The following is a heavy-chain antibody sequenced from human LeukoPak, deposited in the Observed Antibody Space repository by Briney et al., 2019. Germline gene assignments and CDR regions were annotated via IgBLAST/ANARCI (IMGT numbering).Heavy chain of an antibody. V-gene: IGHV4-39*07. CDR1: GGFITSRSYY. CDR2: IYYSGST. D-gene: IGHD2-2*01. Sequence: PSETLSLTCSVSGGFITSRSYYWGWIRQPPGKGLEWIANIYYSGSTYYNPSLKSRVTISVDTSKNQFSLKLSSVTAADTAVYYCARGGIVVVPAASRGYYYYYGMDVWGQGTTVTVSS. CDR3: ARGGIVVVPAASRGYYYYYGMDV. J-gene: IGHJ6*02.